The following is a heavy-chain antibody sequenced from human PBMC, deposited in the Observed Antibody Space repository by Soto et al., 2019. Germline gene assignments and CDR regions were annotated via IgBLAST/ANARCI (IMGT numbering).Heavy chain of an antibody. D-gene: IGHD2-2*02. CDR2: SHSSGSS. CDR1: GASVSSTSYY. V-gene: IGHV4-39*01. J-gene: IGHJ4*02. Sequence: QLQLQESGPGLVKPSETVSLTCAVSGASVSSTSYYWAWIRQPPGRGLEWVGTSHSSGSSYYNPSLLSRVTISLDTSKNQFSLRLTSVTASDTAVYFCARHDDLYTSFDYWGQGTLLSVSS. CDR3: ARHDDLYTSFDY.